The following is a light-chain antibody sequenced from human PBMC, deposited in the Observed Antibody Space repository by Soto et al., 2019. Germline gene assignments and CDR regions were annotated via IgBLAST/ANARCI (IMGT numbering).Light chain of an antibody. CDR2: AVR. CDR1: RSDVGGYNF. J-gene: IGLJ1*01. Sequence: QSALTQPASVSGSPVQSITISCTGTRSDVGGYNFVSWYQQFPGKAPKLMIYAVRNRPSGISNRFYGSKSGNTASLTISVLQAEDEADYCCSSSTCSGTLEVFGTGTKRTVL. CDR3: SSSTCSGTLEV. V-gene: IGLV2-14*01.